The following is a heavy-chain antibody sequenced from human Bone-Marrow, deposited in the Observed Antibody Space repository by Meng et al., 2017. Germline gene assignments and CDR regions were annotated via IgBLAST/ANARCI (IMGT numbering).Heavy chain of an antibody. CDR1: GYTFTSYG. V-gene: IGHV1-18*01. D-gene: IGHD3-22*01. J-gene: IGHJ4*02. CDR2: ISAYNGNT. Sequence: ASVKVSCKASGYTFTSYGISWVRQAPGQGLEWMGWISAYNGNTNYAQKLQGRVTMTTDTSTSTAYMELRSLRSDDTAVYYCARYYDSSGYYLPDYWGQGTLVTVSS. CDR3: ARYYDSSGYYLPDY.